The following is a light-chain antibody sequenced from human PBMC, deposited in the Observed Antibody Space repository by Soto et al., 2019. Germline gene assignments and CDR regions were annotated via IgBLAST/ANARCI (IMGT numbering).Light chain of an antibody. CDR3: QQYNNWPPTWT. J-gene: IGKJ1*01. V-gene: IGKV3-15*01. CDR1: QTIGSN. CDR2: DAS. Sequence: EVVMTQSPATLSVSPGERATLSCRASQTIGSNLAWYLQKPGQPPRLLIYDASTRATDIPARFTGSGSGTEFTLTISSLQSEDFAVYHCQQYNNWPPTWTLGQGTKV.